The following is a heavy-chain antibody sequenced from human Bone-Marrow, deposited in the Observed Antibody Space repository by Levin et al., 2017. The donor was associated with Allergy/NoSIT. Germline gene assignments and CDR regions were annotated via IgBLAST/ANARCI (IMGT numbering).Heavy chain of an antibody. V-gene: IGHV1-46*01. CDR2: INPSGGST. CDR1: GYTFSSNY. CDR3: ARDRYSSSSHYARGYHYYGMDV. D-gene: IGHD6-6*01. Sequence: PVASVKVSCKASGYTFSSNYIHWVRQAPGQGLEWMGIINPSGGSTSYAQKFQGRVTMTRDTSTSTVYMELSRLRSEDTAVYYCARDRYSSSSHYARGYHYYGMDVWGQGTTVTVSS. J-gene: IGHJ6*02.